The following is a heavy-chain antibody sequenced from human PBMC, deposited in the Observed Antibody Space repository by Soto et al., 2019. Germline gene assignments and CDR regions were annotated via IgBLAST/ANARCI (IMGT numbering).Heavy chain of an antibody. Sequence: KTSETLSLTCAVYGGSFSGYYWSWIRQPPGKGLEWIGEINHSGSTNYNPSLKSRVTISVDTSKNQFSLKLSSVTAADTAVYYCAREDWNYGHYGMDVWGQGTTVTVSS. CDR3: AREDWNYGHYGMDV. V-gene: IGHV4-34*01. CDR2: INHSGST. CDR1: GGSFSGYY. D-gene: IGHD1-7*01. J-gene: IGHJ6*02.